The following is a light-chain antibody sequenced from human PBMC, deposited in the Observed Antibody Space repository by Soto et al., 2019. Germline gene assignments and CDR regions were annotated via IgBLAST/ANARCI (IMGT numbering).Light chain of an antibody. Sequence: EIVMTQSPVTLSASPGESATLSCRASQSVDNTVAWYQQKPGQAPRLLIVGSFARATGIPARFSGSGSGSEFTLTISGLQSEDFAVYYCQQYNDRPPITFGQGTRLEIK. J-gene: IGKJ5*01. CDR1: QSVDNT. V-gene: IGKV3-15*01. CDR2: GSF. CDR3: QQYNDRPPIT.